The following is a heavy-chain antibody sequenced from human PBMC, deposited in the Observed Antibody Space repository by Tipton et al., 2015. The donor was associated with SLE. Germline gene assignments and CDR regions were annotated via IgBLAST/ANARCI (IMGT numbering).Heavy chain of an antibody. J-gene: IGHJ3*02. CDR1: GYTFSSFA. Sequence: QVQLVQSEPELKKPGASVRVSCQASGYTFSSFAINWMRQAPGQGLQWMGWIDTSTGIPTYAQGFAGRFVFSLDTSVSTAYLQISGLKVDDTAVYFCARVKSFIMVHGVIIQDTFDMWGQGTMVTVSS. CDR3: ARVKSFIMVHGVIIQDTFDM. CDR2: IDTSTGIP. V-gene: IGHV7-4-1*02. D-gene: IGHD3-10*01.